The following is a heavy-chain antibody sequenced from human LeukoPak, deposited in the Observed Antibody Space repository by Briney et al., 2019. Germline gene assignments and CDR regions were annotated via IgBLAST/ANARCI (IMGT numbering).Heavy chain of an antibody. D-gene: IGHD2-15*01. J-gene: IGHJ6*03. CDR1: GFTFSSYG. CDR3: AKDVGDPFYYYYYMDV. Sequence: GGSLRLSCAASGFTFSSYGMHWFRQAPGKGLEWVAVIWYDGSNKYYADSVKGRFTISRDNSKNTLYLQMNSLRAEDTAVYYCAKDVGDPFYYYYYMDVWGKGTTVTVSS. CDR2: IWYDGSNK. V-gene: IGHV3-33*06.